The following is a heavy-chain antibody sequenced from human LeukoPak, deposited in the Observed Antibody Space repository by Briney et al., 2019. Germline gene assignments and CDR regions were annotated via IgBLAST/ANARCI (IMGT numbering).Heavy chain of an antibody. Sequence: GGSLRLSCAASGFTFSSYWMSWVRQAPGKGLEWVANIKQDGSEKYYVDSVKGRFTISRDNAKNSLYLQMNSLRAEDTAVYYCAREGSSGWLNWFDPWGQGNLVTVSS. V-gene: IGHV3-7*01. D-gene: IGHD6-19*01. CDR2: IKQDGSEK. CDR1: GFTFSSYW. J-gene: IGHJ5*02. CDR3: AREGSSGWLNWFDP.